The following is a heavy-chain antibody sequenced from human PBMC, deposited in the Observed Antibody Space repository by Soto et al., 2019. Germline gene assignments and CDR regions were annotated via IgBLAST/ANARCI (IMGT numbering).Heavy chain of an antibody. CDR2: INPNSGGT. CDR3: ASHVMVRGVESFDY. J-gene: IGHJ4*02. V-gene: IGHV1-2*02. Sequence: SVKVSCKASGYTFTGYYMHWVRQAPGQGLEWMGWINPNSGGTNYAQKFQGRVTMTRDTSISTAYMELSRLRSDDTAVYYCASHVMVRGVESFDYWGQGTLVTVSS. D-gene: IGHD3-10*01. CDR1: GYTFTGYY.